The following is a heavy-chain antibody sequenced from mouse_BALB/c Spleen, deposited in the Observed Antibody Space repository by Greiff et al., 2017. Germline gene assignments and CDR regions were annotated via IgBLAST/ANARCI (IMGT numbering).Heavy chain of an antibody. CDR2: ISYSGST. CDR1: GYTITSYYV. D-gene: IGHD1-1*01. V-gene: IGHV3-2*02. Sequence: EVKLVESGPGLVKPSESLSLSCTATGYTITSYYVWYWIRQPPGNKQWWRGFISYSGSTSYNPSLKSRITITRDTSKNQFYLQLNSVTTEDTATYYGAKSAGGYGGSCVDWYLDDWGEGTTVTVSS. J-gene: IGHJ1*01. CDR3: AKSAGGYGGSCVDWYLDD.